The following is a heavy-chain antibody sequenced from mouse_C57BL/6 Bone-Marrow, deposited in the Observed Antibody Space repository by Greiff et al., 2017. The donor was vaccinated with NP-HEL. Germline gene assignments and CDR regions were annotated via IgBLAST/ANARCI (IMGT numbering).Heavy chain of an antibody. CDR1: GFNIKNTY. J-gene: IGHJ4*01. CDR2: IDPANGNT. D-gene: IGHD3-2*02. V-gene: IGHV14-3*01. CDR3: ARSDSSGYVYYYAMDY. Sequence: VHVKQSVAELVRPGASVKLSCTASGFNIKNTYMHWVKQRPEQGLEWIGRIDPANGNTKYAPKFQGKATITADTSSNTAYLQLSSLTSEDTAIYYCARSDSSGYVYYYAMDYWGQGTSVTVSS.